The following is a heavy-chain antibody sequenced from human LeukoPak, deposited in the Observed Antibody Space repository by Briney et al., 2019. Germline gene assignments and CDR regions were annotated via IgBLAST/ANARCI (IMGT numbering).Heavy chain of an antibody. CDR1: GGSISSYY. V-gene: IGHV4-59*01. Sequence: SETLSLTCTVSGGSISSYYWSWIRQPPGKGLEWIGYIYYSGSTNYNPSLKSRVTISVDTSKNQFSLKLSSVTAADTAVYYCATFNGRGQFDYWGQGTLVTVSS. CDR2: IYYSGST. J-gene: IGHJ4*02. D-gene: IGHD2-8*01. CDR3: ATFNGRGQFDY.